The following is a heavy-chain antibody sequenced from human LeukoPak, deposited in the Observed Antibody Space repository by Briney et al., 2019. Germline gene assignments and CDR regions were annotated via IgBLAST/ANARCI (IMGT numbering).Heavy chain of an antibody. CDR1: GGTFSSYA. V-gene: IGHV1-69*06. Sequence: ASVKVSCKASGGTFSSYAISWVRQAPGQGLEWMGGIIPIFGTANYAQKFQGRVTMTEDTSTDTAYMELSSLRSEDTAVYYCATDRGGYNSFDYWGQGTLVTVSS. CDR3: ATDRGGYNSFDY. D-gene: IGHD5-24*01. J-gene: IGHJ4*02. CDR2: IIPIFGTA.